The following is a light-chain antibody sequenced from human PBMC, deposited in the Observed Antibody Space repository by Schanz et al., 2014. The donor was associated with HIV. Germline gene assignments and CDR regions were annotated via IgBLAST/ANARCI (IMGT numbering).Light chain of an antibody. V-gene: IGLV1-40*01. CDR3: AAWDVNLNGPV. Sequence: QSLLAQPLSVSGAPGQRVTISCTGSSSNIGTGYDVHWYQVLPGIAPKLLIFGYSNRPSGVPDRFSGSKSDSSASLTITGLQPEDEADYYCAAWDVNLNGPVFGGGTKLTVL. J-gene: IGLJ2*01. CDR1: SSNIGTGYD. CDR2: GYS.